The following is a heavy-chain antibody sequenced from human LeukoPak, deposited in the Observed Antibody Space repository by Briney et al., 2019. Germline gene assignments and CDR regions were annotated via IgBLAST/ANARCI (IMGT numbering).Heavy chain of an antibody. J-gene: IGHJ5*02. CDR1: GFSFINAW. D-gene: IGHD3-10*01. V-gene: IGHV3-11*01. Sequence: PGGSLRLSCAASGFSFINAWMRWVRQAPGKGLEWVSYISSSGSIIYYADSVKGRFTISRDNAKNSLYLQMKSLRAEDTAVYYCARFEVGRITMVRGVVWPLGWFDPWGQGTLVTVSS. CDR2: ISSSGSII. CDR3: ARFEVGRITMVRGVVWPLGWFDP.